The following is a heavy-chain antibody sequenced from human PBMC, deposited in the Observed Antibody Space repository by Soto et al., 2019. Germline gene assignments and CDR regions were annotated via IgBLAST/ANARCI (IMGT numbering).Heavy chain of an antibody. CDR2: ISGSGGST. J-gene: IGHJ6*02. D-gene: IGHD5-18*01. CDR1: GFTFSSYA. CDR3: AKDHGIPPYYYYGMDV. Sequence: PGGSLRLSCAASGFTFSSYAMSWVRQAPGKGLEWVSAISGSGGSTYYADSVKGRFTISRDNSKNTLYLQMNSLRAEDTAVYYCAKDHGIPPYYYYGMDVWGQATTVTVSS. V-gene: IGHV3-23*01.